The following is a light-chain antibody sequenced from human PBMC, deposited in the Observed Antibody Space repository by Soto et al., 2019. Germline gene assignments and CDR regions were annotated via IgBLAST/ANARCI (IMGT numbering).Light chain of an antibody. V-gene: IGKV1-39*01. CDR1: QSISTY. J-gene: IGKJ1*01. CDR3: QQSFSQPWT. Sequence: DIQMTQSPSSLSASVGDRVTITCRASQSISTYVNWYQQKPGKAPNLLIFGASRLQNGVPSRFSGSRSGTDFTLTISSRRPEDFATFFCQQSFSQPWTFGQGTKVELK. CDR2: GAS.